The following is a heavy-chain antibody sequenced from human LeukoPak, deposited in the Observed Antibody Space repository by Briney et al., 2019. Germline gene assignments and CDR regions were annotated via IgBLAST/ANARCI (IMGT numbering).Heavy chain of an antibody. Sequence: SVKVSCKASGGTFSSYAISWVRQAPGQGLEWMGGIIPIFGTANYAQKFQGRVTITTDESTSTAYMELSSLRSEDTAVYYCASSLEGNYYDSSGYISPLDYWGQGTLVTVSS. CDR3: ASSLEGNYYDSSGYISPLDY. CDR1: GGTFSSYA. J-gene: IGHJ4*02. V-gene: IGHV1-69*05. CDR2: IIPIFGTA. D-gene: IGHD3-22*01.